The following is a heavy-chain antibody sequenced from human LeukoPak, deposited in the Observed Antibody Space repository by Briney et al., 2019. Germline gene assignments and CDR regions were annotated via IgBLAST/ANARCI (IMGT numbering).Heavy chain of an antibody. J-gene: IGHJ1*01. CDR3: TTAAYCSGGSCYSGYFQH. Sequence: GGSLRLSCAASGFTFSNAWMSWVRQAPGKGLEWVGRIKSKTDGGTTDYAAPVKGRFTISRDDSKNTLYLQMNSLKTEDTAVYYCTTAAYCSGGSCYSGYFQHWGQGTLVTVSP. D-gene: IGHD2-15*01. CDR1: GFTFSNAW. V-gene: IGHV3-15*01. CDR2: IKSKTDGGTT.